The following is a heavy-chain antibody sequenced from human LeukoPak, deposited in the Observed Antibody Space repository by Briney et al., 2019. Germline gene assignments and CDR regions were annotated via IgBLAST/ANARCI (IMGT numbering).Heavy chain of an antibody. CDR2: ISSSGGST. Sequence: GGSLRLSCAASGFTFNNYAMSWVRQAPGKGLEWVSAISSSGGSTYYADPLKGRFTICRDNSKNTLYLQMNSLRAENTTAYYCAKDSCGRIYYGSTGYFDYSGQGTLGSVSP. J-gene: IGHJ4*02. CDR3: AKDSCGRIYYGSTGYFDY. CDR1: GFTFNNYA. D-gene: IGHD3-22*01. V-gene: IGHV3-23*01.